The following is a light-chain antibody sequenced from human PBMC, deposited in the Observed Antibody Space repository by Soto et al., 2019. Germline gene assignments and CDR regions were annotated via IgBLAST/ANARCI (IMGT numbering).Light chain of an antibody. CDR1: QSVSSY. CDR3: QHRSNSPF. Sequence: EIVLTQSPATLSLSPGERATLSCRASQSVSSYLAWYQQKPGQAPRLLIYDASNRATGIPARFSGSGSGTDFTLPISSLEPEDFAVYYCQHRSNSPFFGPGTKVDIK. J-gene: IGKJ3*01. CDR2: DAS. V-gene: IGKV3-11*01.